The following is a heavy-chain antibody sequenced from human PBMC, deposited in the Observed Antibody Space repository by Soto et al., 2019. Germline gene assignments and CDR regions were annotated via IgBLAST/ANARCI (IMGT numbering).Heavy chain of an antibody. CDR1: GYSFTSYW. CDR2: IDPSDSYT. J-gene: IGHJ6*02. D-gene: IGHD6-13*01. V-gene: IGHV5-10-1*01. CDR3: ARFTAAGPYYYYGMDV. Sequence: PGESLKISCKGSGYSFTSYWISWVRQMPGKGLEWMGRIDPSDSYTNYSPSFQGHVTISADKSISTAYLQWSSLKASDTAMYYCARFTAAGPYYYYGMDVWGQGTTVTVSS.